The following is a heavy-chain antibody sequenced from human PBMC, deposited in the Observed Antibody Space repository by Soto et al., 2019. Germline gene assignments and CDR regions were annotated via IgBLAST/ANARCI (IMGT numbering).Heavy chain of an antibody. CDR2: ISGGGGRL. CDR3: AKRPASLVCFDY. CDR1: GFTFSNYD. D-gene: IGHD2-2*01. Sequence: EVQLLESGGGLVQPGGSLRLSCAASGFTFSNYDMSWVRQAPGKGLEWVSTISGGGGRLYYADSVKGRFTISRDNSKNSLYMQMNSLTAEDTAVYYCAKRPASLVCFDYWGQGTLVTVSS. V-gene: IGHV3-23*01. J-gene: IGHJ4*02.